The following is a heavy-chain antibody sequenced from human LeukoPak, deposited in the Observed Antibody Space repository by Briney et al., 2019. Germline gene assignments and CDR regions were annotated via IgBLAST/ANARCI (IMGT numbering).Heavy chain of an antibody. V-gene: IGHV3-21*01. Sequence: GGSLRLSCAASGFTFSSYSMNWVRQAPGKGLEWVSSISSSSSYIYYADSVKGRFTISRDNAKNSLYLQMNSLRAEDTAVYYCARAIKSSYYYYMDVWGKGTTVTVSS. D-gene: IGHD1-26*01. J-gene: IGHJ6*03. CDR1: GFTFSSYS. CDR3: ARAIKSSYYYYMDV. CDR2: ISSSSSYI.